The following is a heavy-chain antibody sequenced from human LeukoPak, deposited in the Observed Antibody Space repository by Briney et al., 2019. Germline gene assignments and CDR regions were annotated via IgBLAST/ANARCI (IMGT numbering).Heavy chain of an antibody. V-gene: IGHV3-48*02. CDR1: GFTFSTYA. D-gene: IGHD5-24*01. CDR2: ITSTSNNI. Sequence: PGGSLTLSCVVSGFTFSTYAMQWVRHAPGKGVVWGSFITSTSNNIYYADSVKGRFTISRDNAQNSLCLHMSSLRDEDTAVYYCARGDGFHHFDYWGQGALVTVSS. CDR3: ARGDGFHHFDY. J-gene: IGHJ4*02.